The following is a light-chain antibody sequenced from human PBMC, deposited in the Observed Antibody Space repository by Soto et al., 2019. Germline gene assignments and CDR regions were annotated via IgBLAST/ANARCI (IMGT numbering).Light chain of an antibody. CDR2: GAS. V-gene: IGKV1-39*01. J-gene: IGKJ3*01. CDR1: RNINTY. CDR3: QQTSAAPFT. Sequence: DIQMAQSPSSLSASVGDTITITCRASRNINTYLNWYQQKPGKAPKLLIFGASSLQSGVPSRFSGSGSRTDFTLTINSLQPEDFATYCCQQTSAAPFTFGPGTKVDIE.